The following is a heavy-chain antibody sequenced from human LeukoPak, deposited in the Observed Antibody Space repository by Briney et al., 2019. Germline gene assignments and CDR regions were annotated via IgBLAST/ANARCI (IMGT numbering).Heavy chain of an antibody. Sequence: GGSLRLSCAASGFTFSNYAMSWVRQAPGMGLEWVSVLTGSGTTTFYADSVKGRFNISRDNSKNTLYLQMNSLRAEDTAVYYCGRGSVGFGELNYWGQGTLVTVSS. V-gene: IGHV3-23*01. J-gene: IGHJ4*02. CDR3: GRGSVGFGELNY. D-gene: IGHD3-10*01. CDR2: LTGSGTTT. CDR1: GFTFSNYA.